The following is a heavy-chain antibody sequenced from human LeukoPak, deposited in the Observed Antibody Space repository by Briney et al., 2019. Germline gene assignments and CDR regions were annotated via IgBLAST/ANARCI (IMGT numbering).Heavy chain of an antibody. Sequence: GASVKVSCKASGYTFTGYYMHWVRQAPGQGLEWMGWINPNSGGTNYAQKFQGRVTITRNTSISTAYMELSSLRSEDTAVYYCARGRYSYGYNWFDPWGQGTLVTVSS. V-gene: IGHV1-2*02. CDR1: GYTFTGYY. D-gene: IGHD5-18*01. J-gene: IGHJ5*02. CDR3: ARGRYSYGYNWFDP. CDR2: INPNSGGT.